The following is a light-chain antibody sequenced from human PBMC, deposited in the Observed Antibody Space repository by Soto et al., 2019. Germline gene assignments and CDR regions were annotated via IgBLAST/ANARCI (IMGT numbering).Light chain of an antibody. J-gene: IGLJ2*01. CDR1: SSDVGGYNY. V-gene: IGLV2-14*01. CDR3: SSYTSSITLV. CDR2: DVN. Sequence: QSVLTQPASVSGSPGQSITISCTGTSSDVGGYNYVSWYQQHPGKAPKLMIYDVNNRPSGVSNRFSGSKSGNTASLTISGLQAEDGGDYYCSSYTSSITLVFGGGTKVTVL.